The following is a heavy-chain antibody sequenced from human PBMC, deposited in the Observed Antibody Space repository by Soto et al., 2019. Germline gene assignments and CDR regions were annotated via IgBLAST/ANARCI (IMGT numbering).Heavy chain of an antibody. D-gene: IGHD1-1*01. CDR1: GGTFSSYT. V-gene: IGHV1-69*12. J-gene: IGHJ6*02. CDR3: ARGSGNSYYYYGMDV. CDR2: IISIFGTT. Sequence: QVQLVQSGAEVKKPGSSVKVSCKASGGTFSSYTINWVRQAPGQGLEWMGGIISIFGTTNYAQKFQGRVTITADESTNTAYMELSSLRSEDPAVYYCARGSGNSYYYYGMDVWGQGTTVTVSS.